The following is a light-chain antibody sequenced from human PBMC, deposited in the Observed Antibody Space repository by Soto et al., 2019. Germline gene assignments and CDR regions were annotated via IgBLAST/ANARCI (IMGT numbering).Light chain of an antibody. CDR1: QAINKY. Sequence: DIQKTQSPSSVSASVGDKVTITCRASQAINKYLAWYQQKPGKAPNLLIYTTSSLQSGVPSRFSGSGSGTDFTLTISSLEPEDFATYYCQQGNRFPLTFGGGTKVEIK. V-gene: IGKV1-12*01. J-gene: IGKJ4*01. CDR2: TTS. CDR3: QQGNRFPLT.